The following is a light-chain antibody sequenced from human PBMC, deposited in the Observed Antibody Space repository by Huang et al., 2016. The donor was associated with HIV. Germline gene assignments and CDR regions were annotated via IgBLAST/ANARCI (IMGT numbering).Light chain of an antibody. Sequence: EVVLTQSPGTLSLSPGDRATLSCRASQIVSSSNLAWYQHKPGQDPRLLVYDASSRAAGIPETVSGSGSGTDFTLTISRLETEDFAVYYCQQYGSSPLTFGGGTKVEIK. CDR3: QQYGSSPLT. J-gene: IGKJ4*01. V-gene: IGKV3-20*01. CDR2: DAS. CDR1: QIVSSSN.